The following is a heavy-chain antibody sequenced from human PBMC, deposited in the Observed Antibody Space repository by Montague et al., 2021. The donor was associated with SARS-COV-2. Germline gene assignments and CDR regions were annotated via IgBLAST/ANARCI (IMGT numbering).Heavy chain of an antibody. D-gene: IGHD3-10*01. CDR1: GGSISSYY. V-gene: IGHV4-59*08. CDR2: IFYSGST. Sequence: SETLSLTCTVSGGSISSYYWSWIRQPPGKGLEWIGYIFYSGSTNYNPSLKSRVTISVDTSKNQLSLKLSSVTAADTAVCYCARSSGSYSTFDFWGQGTLVTVSS. CDR3: ARSSGSYSTFDF. J-gene: IGHJ4*02.